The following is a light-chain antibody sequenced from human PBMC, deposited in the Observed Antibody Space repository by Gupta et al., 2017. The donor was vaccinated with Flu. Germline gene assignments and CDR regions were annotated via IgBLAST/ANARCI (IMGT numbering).Light chain of an antibody. CDR1: QSVTNSY. Sequence: ERATLSCRASQSVTNSYLAWYQQKPGQAPRLLIYGASSRATGIPDRFSGSGSGTDFTLTISRLEPEDFAVYYCQQYGSSPYTFGQGTKLEIK. J-gene: IGKJ2*01. V-gene: IGKV3-20*01. CDR3: QQYGSSPYT. CDR2: GAS.